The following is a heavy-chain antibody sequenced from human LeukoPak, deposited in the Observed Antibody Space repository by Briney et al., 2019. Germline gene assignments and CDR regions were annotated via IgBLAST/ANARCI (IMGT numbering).Heavy chain of an antibody. CDR2: VYYSGST. D-gene: IGHD1-14*01. CDR3: ARVPLRNGGQRGGGFDY. CDR1: GDSISSYY. V-gene: IGHV4-59*12. J-gene: IGHJ4*02. Sequence: SETLSLTCTVSGDSISSYYWTWIRQPPGKGLEWVGYVYYSGSTQYSPSLKSRVTISVDTSKNQFSLKLSSVTAADTAVYYCARVPLRNGGQRGGGFDYWGQGTLVTVSS.